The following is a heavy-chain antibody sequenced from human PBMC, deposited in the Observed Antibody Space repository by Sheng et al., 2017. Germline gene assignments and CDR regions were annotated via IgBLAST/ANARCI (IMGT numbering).Heavy chain of an antibody. CDR2: ISSSGATI. D-gene: IGHD2-2*01. CDR1: GFTFSSYE. V-gene: IGHV3-48*03. CDR3: AREGWTSSTFIDY. J-gene: IGHJ4*02. Sequence: EVQLVESGGDLVQPGGSLRLSCAASGFTFSSYEMDWVRQAPGKGLEWVSYISSSGATIFYADSVKGRFTISRDNAKNSLYLQMNALRADDTAVYYCAREGWTSSTFIDYWGQGTLVTVSS.